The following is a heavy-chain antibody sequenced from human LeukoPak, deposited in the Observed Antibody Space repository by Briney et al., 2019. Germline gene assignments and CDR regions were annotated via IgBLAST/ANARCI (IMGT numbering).Heavy chain of an antibody. CDR2: IYTSGST. J-gene: IGHJ6*03. CDR3: AREESDWSSLGYFYHYMDV. V-gene: IGHV4-4*07. D-gene: IGHD3-9*01. Sequence: PSETLSLTCTVSGGSISSYYWSWIRQPAGKGLEWIGRIYTSGSTNYKPSLKSRLTISIDASKNQFSLKLDSVTAADTAMYYCAREESDWSSLGYFYHYMDVWGKGTTVTISS. CDR1: GGSISSYY.